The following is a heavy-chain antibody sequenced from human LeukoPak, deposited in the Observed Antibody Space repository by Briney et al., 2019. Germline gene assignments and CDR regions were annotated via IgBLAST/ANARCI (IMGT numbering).Heavy chain of an antibody. CDR2: ISGSGGST. CDR3: ARAKYDYGDPVGWFDP. V-gene: IGHV3-23*01. Sequence: GGSLRLSCAASGFTFSSYAMSWVRQAPGKGLEWVSGISGSGGSTYNADSVKGRFTVSRDNSKNMLWLQMTSLRAEDTAIYYCARAKYDYGDPVGWFDPWGQGTLVTVSS. CDR1: GFTFSSYA. D-gene: IGHD4-17*01. J-gene: IGHJ5*02.